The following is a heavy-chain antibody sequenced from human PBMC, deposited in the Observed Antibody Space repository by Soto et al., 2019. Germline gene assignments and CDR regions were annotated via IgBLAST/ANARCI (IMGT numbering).Heavy chain of an antibody. J-gene: IGHJ6*02. CDR1: GGSISSGGYY. D-gene: IGHD6-13*01. CDR2: IYYSGST. V-gene: IGHV4-31*03. Sequence: SETLSLTCTVSGGSISSGGYYWSWIRQHPGKGLEWIGYIYYSGSTYYNPSLKSRVTISVDTSKNQFSLKLSSVTAADTAVYYCARESSSSWYFGYYYGMDVWGQGTTVTVSS. CDR3: ARESSSSWYFGYYYGMDV.